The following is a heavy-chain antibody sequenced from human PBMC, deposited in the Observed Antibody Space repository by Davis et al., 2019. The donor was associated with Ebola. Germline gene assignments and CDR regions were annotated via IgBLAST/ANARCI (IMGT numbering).Heavy chain of an antibody. D-gene: IGHD7-27*01. CDR1: GFSFSSYW. CDR3: ARDTPELGIDY. Sequence: PGGSLRLSCAASGFSFSSYWMHWVRQAPGMGLVWVSHINSDGSGITYADSVRGRFTISRDNAKNTLYLQMNSLRAEDTAVYFCARDTPELGIDYWGQGALVTVSS. CDR2: INSDGSGI. J-gene: IGHJ4*02. V-gene: IGHV3-74*03.